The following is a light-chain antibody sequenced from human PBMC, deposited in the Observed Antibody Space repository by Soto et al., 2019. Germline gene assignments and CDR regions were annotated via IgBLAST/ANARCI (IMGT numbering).Light chain of an antibody. CDR2: DDR. V-gene: IGLV3-21*02. J-gene: IGLJ2*01. Sequence: SYELTQPPSVSVSPGQTARIPCGGVLIETKSVHWYQQKPGQAPVMVVYDDRDRPSGIPERFSGSTSGDTATLTISRVEAGDEADYHCHVWDPSDAPHVVFGGGTKLTVL. CDR1: LIETKS. CDR3: HVWDPSDAPHVV.